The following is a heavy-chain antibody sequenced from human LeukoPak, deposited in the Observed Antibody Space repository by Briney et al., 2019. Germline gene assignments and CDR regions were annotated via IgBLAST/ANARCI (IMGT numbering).Heavy chain of an antibody. CDR2: MNPNSGNT. CDR3: ARVKMVRGVITLDY. CDR1: GYTFTSYD. D-gene: IGHD3-10*01. V-gene: IGHV1-8*01. Sequence: ASVKVSCKASGYTFTSYDINGVRQATGQGLEWMGWMNPNSGNTGYAQKFQGRVTMTRNTSISTAYMELSSLRSEDTAVYYCARVKMVRGVITLDYWGQGTLVTVSS. J-gene: IGHJ4*02.